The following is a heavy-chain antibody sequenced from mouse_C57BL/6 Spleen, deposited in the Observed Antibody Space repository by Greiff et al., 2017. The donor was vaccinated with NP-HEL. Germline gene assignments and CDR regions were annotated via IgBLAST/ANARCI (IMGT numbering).Heavy chain of an antibody. D-gene: IGHD1-1*01. CDR1: GYSFTGYF. Sequence: EVQLQQSGPELVKPGDSVKISCKASGYSFTGYFMNWVMQSHGKSLEWIGRINPYNGDTFYNQKFKGKATLTVDKSSSTAHMELRSLTSEDSAVYYCARDTTGEAWFAYWGQGTLVTVSA. CDR3: ARDTTGEAWFAY. CDR2: INPYNGDT. J-gene: IGHJ3*01. V-gene: IGHV1-20*01.